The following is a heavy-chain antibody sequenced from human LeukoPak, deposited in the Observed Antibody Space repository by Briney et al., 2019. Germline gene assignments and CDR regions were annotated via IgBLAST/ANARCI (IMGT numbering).Heavy chain of an antibody. J-gene: IGHJ4*02. CDR1: GGSIGSYY. D-gene: IGHD6-13*01. CDR3: ARAHSSSWSAFIDY. V-gene: IGHV4-59*01. CDR2: IYYSGST. Sequence: SETLSLTCTVSGGSIGSYYWSWIRHPPGKGLEWIGYIYYSGSTNYNPSLKSRVTISVDTSKNQFSLKLSSVTAADTAVYYCARAHSSSWSAFIDYWGQGTLVTVSS.